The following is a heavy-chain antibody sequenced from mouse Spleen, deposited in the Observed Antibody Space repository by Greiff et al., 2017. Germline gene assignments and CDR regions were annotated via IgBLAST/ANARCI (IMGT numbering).Heavy chain of an antibody. J-gene: IGHJ1*01. CDR3: ARCRDYGSSYWYFDV. Sequence: QVQLQQSGAELVRPGVSVKISCKGSGYTFTDYAMHWVKQSHAKSLEWIGVISTYYGDASYNQKFKGKATMTVDKSSSTAYMELARLTSEDSAIYYCARCRDYGSSYWYFDVWGAGTTVTVSS. D-gene: IGHD1-1*01. CDR2: ISTYYGDA. V-gene: IGHV1S137*01. CDR1: GYTFTDYA.